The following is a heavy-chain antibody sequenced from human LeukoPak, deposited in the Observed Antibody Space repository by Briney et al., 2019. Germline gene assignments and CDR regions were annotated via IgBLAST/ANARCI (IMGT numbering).Heavy chain of an antibody. V-gene: IGHV4-34*01. CDR3: ARFSSHYDFWSGYYRNDAFDI. J-gene: IGHJ3*02. CDR1: GGSFSGYY. Sequence: SETLSLTCAVYGGSFSGYYWSWIRQPPGKGLEWIGEINHSGSTNYNPSLKSRVTISVDTSKNQFSLKLSSVTAADTAVYYCARFSSHYDFWSGYYRNDAFDIWGQGTMVTVSS. D-gene: IGHD3-3*01. CDR2: INHSGST.